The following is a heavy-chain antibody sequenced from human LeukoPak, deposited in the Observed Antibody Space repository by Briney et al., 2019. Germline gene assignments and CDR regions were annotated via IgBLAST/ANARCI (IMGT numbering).Heavy chain of an antibody. CDR1: GDSMSNHY. D-gene: IGHD3-10*01. Sequence: SETLSLTCTVSGDSMSNHYWGWIRQPPGKGLEWIGSIYYSGSTYYNPSLKSRVTISVDTSKNQFSLKLSSVTAADTAVYYCARLSPDYYGSGSYYHNSKSYWYFDLWGRGTLVTVSS. CDR2: IYYSGST. CDR3: ARLSPDYYGSGSYYHNSKSYWYFDL. V-gene: IGHV4-39*01. J-gene: IGHJ2*01.